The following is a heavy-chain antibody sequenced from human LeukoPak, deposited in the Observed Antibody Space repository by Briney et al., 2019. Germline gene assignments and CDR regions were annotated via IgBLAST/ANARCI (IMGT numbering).Heavy chain of an antibody. Sequence: SETLSLTCTVFGDSIGTYHWSWIRQPPGKGLEWIGYIYYSGNTNYNPSLKSRVTISVDTSKNQFSLKLSSVTAADTAIYYCARGRDGYNYGPWGQGTLVTVSS. J-gene: IGHJ5*02. V-gene: IGHV4-59*01. D-gene: IGHD5-24*01. CDR3: ARGRDGYNYGP. CDR1: GDSIGTYH. CDR2: IYYSGNT.